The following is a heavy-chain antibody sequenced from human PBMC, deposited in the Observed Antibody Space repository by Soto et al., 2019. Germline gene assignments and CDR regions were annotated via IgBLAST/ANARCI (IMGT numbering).Heavy chain of an antibody. CDR2: ISGGVGNT. V-gene: IGHV3-23*01. CDR1: GFTFRSYS. J-gene: IGHJ5*02. D-gene: IGHD3-3*01. CDR3: ALGGVADWFDP. Sequence: EVQLLESGGGMIQPGGSLRLSCAASGFTFRSYSMSWVRQAPGKGLEWVSSISGGVGNTYYVDSVKGRFTISRDNSKNTLFLQMNSLRADDTAVYSCALGGVADWFDPWGHGTLVTVSS.